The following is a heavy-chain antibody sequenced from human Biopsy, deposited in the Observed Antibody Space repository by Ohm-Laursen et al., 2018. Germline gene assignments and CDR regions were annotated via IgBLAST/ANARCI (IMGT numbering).Heavy chain of an antibody. CDR1: GYRFTSYG. Sequence: ASVKVSCKASGYRFTSYGMNWARQAPGQGLEWVGWISPYFGNTNSTQKLQARATLSTETSTDTAYKELRSLRYDDTAIYYCVREGLDCAGGTCYSGPLDLWGQGTLITVSS. D-gene: IGHD2-15*01. CDR2: ISPYFGNT. CDR3: VREGLDCAGGTCYSGPLDL. V-gene: IGHV1-18*01. J-gene: IGHJ4*03.